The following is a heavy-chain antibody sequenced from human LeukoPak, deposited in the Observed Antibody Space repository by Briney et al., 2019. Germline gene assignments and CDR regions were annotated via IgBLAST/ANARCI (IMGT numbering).Heavy chain of an antibody. CDR2: INPNSGGT. J-gene: IGHJ4*02. CDR3: SIVGATTRYYFDY. D-gene: IGHD1-26*01. V-gene: IGHV1-2*06. Sequence: GASVKVSCKASGYTFTGYYMHWVRQAPGQGLEWMGRINPNSGGTNYAQKFQGRVTMTRDTSISTAYMELSRLRSDDTAVYCCSIVGATTRYYFDYWGQGTLVTVSS. CDR1: GYTFTGYY.